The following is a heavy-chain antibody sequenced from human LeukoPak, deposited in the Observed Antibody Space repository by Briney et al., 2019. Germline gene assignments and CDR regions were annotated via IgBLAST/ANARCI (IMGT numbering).Heavy chain of an antibody. Sequence: GGSLRLSCAASGFTFSSFGMNWVRQAPGKGLEWVSSISSSSSYIYYADSVKGRFTISRDNAKNSLYLQMNSLRAEDTAVYYCARGGPRGAFDIWGQGTMVTGSS. J-gene: IGHJ3*02. CDR1: GFTFSSFG. CDR2: ISSSSSYI. CDR3: ARGGPRGAFDI. D-gene: IGHD3-10*01. V-gene: IGHV3-21*01.